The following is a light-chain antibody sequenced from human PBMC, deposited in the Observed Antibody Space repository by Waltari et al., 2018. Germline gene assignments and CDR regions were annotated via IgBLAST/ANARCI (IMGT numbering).Light chain of an antibody. CDR3: QQYGSLPWT. Sequence: EVVLTQSSGTLSLSPGERATLSCRASESVTNDYLAWYQQKPGQAPSLLIYDASIRATGIPDRCSGSGSGTDFTLTITRLEPEDFAVYHCQQYGSLPWTFGQGTKV. J-gene: IGKJ1*01. V-gene: IGKV3-20*01. CDR1: ESVTNDY. CDR2: DAS.